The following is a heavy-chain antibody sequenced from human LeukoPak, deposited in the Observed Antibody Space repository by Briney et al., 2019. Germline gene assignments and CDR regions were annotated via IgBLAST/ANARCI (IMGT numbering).Heavy chain of an antibody. CDR2: ISYSGNT. CDR1: GTSITNYY. J-gene: IGHJ3*02. Sequence: SSETLSLTCAVSGTSITNYYWSWIRQPPGKGLEWIGYISYSGNTNYNPPLKSRVTISLDTSKNQFSLKVSTVTAADTAVYYCARHGARMTEKAAFDIWGQGTMITVSS. CDR3: ARHGARMTEKAAFDI. D-gene: IGHD1-14*01. V-gene: IGHV4-59*08.